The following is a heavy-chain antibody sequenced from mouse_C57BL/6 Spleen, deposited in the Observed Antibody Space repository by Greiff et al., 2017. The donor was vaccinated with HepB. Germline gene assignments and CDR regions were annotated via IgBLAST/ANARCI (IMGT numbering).Heavy chain of an antibody. J-gene: IGHJ4*01. CDR2: INPGSGGT. V-gene: IGHV1-54*01. CDR1: GYAFTNYL. Sequence: VKLQESGAELVRPGTSVKVSCKASGYAFTNYLIEWVKQRPGQGLEWIGVINPGSGGTNYNEKFKGKATLTADKSSSTAYMQLSSLTSEDSAVYFCARGEITTVVPSMDYWGQGTSVTVSS. CDR3: ARGEITTVVPSMDY. D-gene: IGHD1-1*01.